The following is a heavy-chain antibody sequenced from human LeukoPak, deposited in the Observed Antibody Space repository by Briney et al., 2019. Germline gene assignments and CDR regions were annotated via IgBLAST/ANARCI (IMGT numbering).Heavy chain of an antibody. D-gene: IGHD5-18*01. Sequence: GSLRLSCAASGFTFSSYSMNWVRQPPGKGLEWIGEIYHNGSTNCNPSLKSRVTISVDKSKNQFSLKLSSVTAADTAIYYCAVGYSGFDYWGQGTLVTVSS. J-gene: IGHJ4*02. CDR1: GFTFSSYSM. V-gene: IGHV4-4*02. CDR2: IYHNGST. CDR3: AVGYSGFDY.